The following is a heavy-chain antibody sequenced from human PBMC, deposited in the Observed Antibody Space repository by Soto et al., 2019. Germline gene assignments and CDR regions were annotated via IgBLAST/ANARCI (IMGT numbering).Heavy chain of an antibody. CDR1: GFTFGDYA. D-gene: IGHD5-18*01. Sequence: GGSLRLSCTASGFTFGDYAMSWFRQAPGKGLEWVGFIRSKAYGGTTEYAASVKGRFTISRDDSKSIAYLQMNSLKTEDTAVYYCTRDQLVAQLWLPPYYFDYWGQGTLVTVSS. V-gene: IGHV3-49*03. J-gene: IGHJ4*02. CDR3: TRDQLVAQLWLPPYYFDY. CDR2: IRSKAYGGTT.